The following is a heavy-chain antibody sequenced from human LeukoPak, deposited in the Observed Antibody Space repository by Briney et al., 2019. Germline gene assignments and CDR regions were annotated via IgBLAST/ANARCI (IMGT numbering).Heavy chain of an antibody. CDR3: ARIAVAGGDAFDI. V-gene: IGHV1-69*13. J-gene: IGHJ3*02. CDR1: GGTFSSYA. D-gene: IGHD6-19*01. CDR2: IIPIFGTA. Sequence: ASVKVSCKASGGTFSSYAISWVRQAPGQGLEWMGGIIPIFGTANYAQKFQGRVTITADESTSTAYMELSSLRSEDTAVYYCARIAVAGGDAFDIWGQGTMVTVSS.